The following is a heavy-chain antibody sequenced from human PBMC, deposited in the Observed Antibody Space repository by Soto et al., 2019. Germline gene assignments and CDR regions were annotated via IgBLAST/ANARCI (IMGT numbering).Heavy chain of an antibody. V-gene: IGHV3-30-3*01. Sequence: GGSLRLSCAASGFTFSSYAMHWVRQAPGKGLEWVAVISYDGSNKYYADSVKGRFTISRDNSKNTLYLQMNSLRAEDTAVYYCARDGYIPSHYYDSSGYYAPSDYWGQGTLVTVSS. CDR2: ISYDGSNK. J-gene: IGHJ4*02. CDR1: GFTFSSYA. CDR3: ARDGYIPSHYYDSSGYYAPSDY. D-gene: IGHD3-22*01.